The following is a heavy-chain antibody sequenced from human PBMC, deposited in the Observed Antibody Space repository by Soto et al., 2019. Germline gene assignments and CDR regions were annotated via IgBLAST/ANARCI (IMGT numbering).Heavy chain of an antibody. CDR3: ARQRVEDYYYGMDV. CDR2: IYYSGST. J-gene: IGHJ6*02. Sequence: QLQLQESGPGLVKPSETLSLTCTVSGGSISSSSYYWGWIRQPPGKGLEWIGSIYYSGSTYYNPSLKSRVTISVDTSKNQFSLKLSSVTAADTAVYYCARQRVEDYYYGMDVWGQGTTVTVSS. V-gene: IGHV4-39*01. CDR1: GGSISSSSYY.